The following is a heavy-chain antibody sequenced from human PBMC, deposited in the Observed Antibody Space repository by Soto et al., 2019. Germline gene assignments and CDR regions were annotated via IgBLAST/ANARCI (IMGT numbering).Heavy chain of an antibody. CDR3: ANCRLPAIPAAADY. CDR2: INPGNGRT. CDR1: GYTFTSFQ. Sequence: AASVKVSCKTSGYTFTSFQMHWVRQAPGQGLEWVGIINPGNGRTSYAQNFQGRVTMTSDTSTRTIYMGLSSLRSEDTAVYYCANCRLPAIPAAADYWGQGTLVTVSS. V-gene: IGHV1-46*01. J-gene: IGHJ4*02. D-gene: IGHD2-2*01.